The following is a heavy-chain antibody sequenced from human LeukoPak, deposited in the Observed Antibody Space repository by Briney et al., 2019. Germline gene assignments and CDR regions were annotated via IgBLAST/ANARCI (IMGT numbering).Heavy chain of an antibody. CDR2: IYHSGTT. V-gene: IGHV4-59*08. J-gene: IGHJ4*02. CDR1: GGSISSSY. Sequence: SETLSLTCSVSGGSISSSYWSWIRQPPGKGLEWIGHIYHSGTTTYNPSLKSRVNILVDKSKNQFSLRLSSVTAADTAVYYCARHYAPGDYPLDYWGQGALVTVSS. D-gene: IGHD3-16*01. CDR3: ARHYAPGDYPLDY.